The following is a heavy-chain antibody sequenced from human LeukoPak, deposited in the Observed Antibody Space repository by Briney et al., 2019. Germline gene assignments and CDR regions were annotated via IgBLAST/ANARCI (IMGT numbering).Heavy chain of an antibody. CDR3: AKDISPLGGRGGFFDY. CDR1: GFTFSSYW. CDR2: INSDGSST. Sequence: GGSLRLSCAASGFTFSSYWMHWVRQAPGKGLVWVSRINSDGSSTSYADSVKGRFTISRDNAKNTLYLQMNSLRTEDTALYYCAKDISPLGGRGGFFDYWGQGTLVTVSS. D-gene: IGHD3-16*01. J-gene: IGHJ4*02. V-gene: IGHV3-74*01.